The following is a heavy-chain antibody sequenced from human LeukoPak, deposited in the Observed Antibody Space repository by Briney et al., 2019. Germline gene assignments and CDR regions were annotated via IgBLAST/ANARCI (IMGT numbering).Heavy chain of an antibody. CDR1: GFTVSRDY. J-gene: IGHJ4*02. D-gene: IGHD1-26*01. V-gene: IGHV3-66*01. CDR3: ARFMGASGFDY. Sequence: GGSLRLSCVVPGFTVSRDYMSWVRQAPGKGLEWVAVIYSSGTTYYADSVKGRFSISRDNSKNTASLQMDSLRVDCTAVYFCARFMGASGFDYWGQGTLVTVSS. CDR2: IYSSGTT.